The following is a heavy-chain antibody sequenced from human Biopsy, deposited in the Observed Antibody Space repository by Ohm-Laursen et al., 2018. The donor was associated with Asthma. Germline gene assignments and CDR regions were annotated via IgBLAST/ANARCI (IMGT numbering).Heavy chain of an antibody. V-gene: IGHV4-34*01. Sequence: SETLSLTCAVYGGSFSSNYWSWIRQTPGKGLEWLGATHHSGYTNYHPSLSSRLTLSVDTSKNQFSLRLTSVTAADTAVYFCARDAGSAWSSGLDAFDFWGHGTMVTVSS. CDR2: THHSGYT. D-gene: IGHD6-19*01. J-gene: IGHJ3*01. CDR1: GGSFSSNY. CDR3: ARDAGSAWSSGLDAFDF.